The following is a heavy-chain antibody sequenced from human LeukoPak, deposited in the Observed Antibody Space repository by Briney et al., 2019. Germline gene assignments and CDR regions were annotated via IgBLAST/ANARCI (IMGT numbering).Heavy chain of an antibody. CDR2: INPNSGGT. CDR1: GYTFTGYY. Sequence: ASVKVSCKASGYTFTGYYMHWVRQAPGQGLEWMGWINPNSGGTNYAQKFQGRVTMTRDTSISTAYMELSRLRSDDTAVYYCARDYVGVVAATRYYYGMDVWGRGTTVTVSS. V-gene: IGHV1-2*02. D-gene: IGHD2-15*01. J-gene: IGHJ6*02. CDR3: ARDYVGVVAATRYYYGMDV.